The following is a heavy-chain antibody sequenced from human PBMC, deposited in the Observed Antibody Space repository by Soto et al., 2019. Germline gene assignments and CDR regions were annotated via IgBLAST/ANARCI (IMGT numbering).Heavy chain of an antibody. CDR1: GGAFSSYY. J-gene: IGHJ6*02. CDR2: IYYSGST. D-gene: IGHD6-6*01. CDR3: ATALSSSSSYYYYGMDV. V-gene: IGHV4-59*01. Sequence: SETLSLTCTVSGGAFSSYYWRWIRQPPGKGLEWMGYIYYSGSTNYNPSLKSRVTISVDTSKNQFSLKLSSVTAADTAVYYCATALSSSSSYYYYGMDVWGQGTTVTVYS.